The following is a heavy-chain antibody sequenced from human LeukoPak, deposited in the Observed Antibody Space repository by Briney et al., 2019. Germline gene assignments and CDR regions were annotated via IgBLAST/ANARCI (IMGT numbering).Heavy chain of an antibody. Sequence: SVKVSCKASGGTFSSYTISWVRQAPGQGLEWMGRITPILGIANYAQKFQGRVTITADKSTSTAYMELSSLRSEDAAVYYCAQTFRICSSTSCSKPLDYWGQGTLVTVSS. D-gene: IGHD2-2*01. CDR2: ITPILGIA. CDR1: GGTFSSYT. V-gene: IGHV1-69*02. J-gene: IGHJ4*02. CDR3: AQTFRICSSTSCSKPLDY.